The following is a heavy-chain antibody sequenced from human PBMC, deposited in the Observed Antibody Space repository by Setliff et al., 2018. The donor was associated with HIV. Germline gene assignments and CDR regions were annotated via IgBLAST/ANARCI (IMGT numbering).Heavy chain of an antibody. V-gene: IGHV3-48*02. CDR3: ARPLYGGNSDIGGY. D-gene: IGHD4-17*01. Sequence: GGSLRLSCAASGFNFKTYGMTWVRQAPGKGLDWVAHIGSSNHGIHYTASVQGRFTVSRDNANNLLFLQMNNLRDEDTAVYYCARPLYGGNSDIGGYWGQGTLVTVSS. J-gene: IGHJ4*02. CDR1: GFNFKTYG. CDR2: IGSSNHGI.